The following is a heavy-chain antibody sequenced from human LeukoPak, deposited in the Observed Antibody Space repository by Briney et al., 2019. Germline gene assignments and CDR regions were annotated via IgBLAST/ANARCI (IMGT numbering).Heavy chain of an antibody. Sequence: PGGSLRLSCAASGFTFSSYAMSWVRQAPGKGLEWVSAISGSGGSTYYADSVKGRFTISRDNSKNTLYLQMNSLRAEDTAVYYCAKVQPTGPDYYYYDSSGYYFPFDYWGQGTLVTVSS. CDR3: AKVQPTGPDYYYYDSSGYYFPFDY. V-gene: IGHV3-23*01. D-gene: IGHD3-22*01. CDR2: ISGSGGST. CDR1: GFTFSSYA. J-gene: IGHJ4*02.